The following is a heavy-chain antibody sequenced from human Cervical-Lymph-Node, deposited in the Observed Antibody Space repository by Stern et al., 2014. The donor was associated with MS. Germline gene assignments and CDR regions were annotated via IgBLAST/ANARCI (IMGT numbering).Heavy chain of an antibody. D-gene: IGHD2-8*01. J-gene: IGHJ4*02. CDR1: GFTFSSYG. CDR2: ISYDGNHK. Sequence: VQLEEYGGAVVQPGRSLRLSCAASGFTFSSYGMHWVRQAPGKGLEWVTVISYDGNHKYYAASVKGRFTISRDNSKNTLHLQMNSVTPDDTAIYYCARDYEDTSMLFDHWGQGTLVTVSS. V-gene: IGHV3-30*03. CDR3: ARDYEDTSMLFDH.